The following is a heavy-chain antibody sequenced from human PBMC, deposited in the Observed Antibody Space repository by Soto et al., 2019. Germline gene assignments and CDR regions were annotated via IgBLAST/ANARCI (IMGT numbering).Heavy chain of an antibody. CDR3: ARTDKFNSQSSGWANRFDY. V-gene: IGHV3-23*01. D-gene: IGHD6-19*01. J-gene: IGHJ4*02. CDR2: LTSGGTT. Sequence: EVQLLESGGGLVHPGESLTLFCAASGFTFNNYAMTWVRQAPGKGLEWVSTLTSGGTTYYGDTVKGRFTICRDNSKSTVYLQMNSLRAEDTAVYYCARTDKFNSQSSGWANRFDYWGQGTLVSVSS. CDR1: GFTFNNYA.